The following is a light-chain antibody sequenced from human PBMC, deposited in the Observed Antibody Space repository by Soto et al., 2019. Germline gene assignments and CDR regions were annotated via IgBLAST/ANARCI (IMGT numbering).Light chain of an antibody. Sequence: EIVLTQSPGTLSLSPGESATLSCRASQSVSSSYLAWYQQKPGQAPRLLIYGASSRATGIPDRFSGSGSGTDFTLTISRLEPEDFSVYYCHQYGTAPLTVGPGTKVDIK. CDR1: QSVSSSY. CDR2: GAS. CDR3: HQYGTAPLT. J-gene: IGKJ3*01. V-gene: IGKV3-20*01.